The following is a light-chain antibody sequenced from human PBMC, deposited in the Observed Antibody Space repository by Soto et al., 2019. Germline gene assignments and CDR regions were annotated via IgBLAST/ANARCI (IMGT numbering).Light chain of an antibody. CDR3: AAWDDSLNGVV. V-gene: IGLV1-44*01. Sequence: QSVLTQPPSASGTPGQRVTISCFGSSSNIGINTVNWYQQLPGTAPKLLIYGDDQRPSGVPYRFSGSKSGTSASLAISGLQSEDETDYFCAAWDDSLNGVVFGTGTKVTVL. CDR1: SSNIGINT. CDR2: GDD. J-gene: IGLJ1*01.